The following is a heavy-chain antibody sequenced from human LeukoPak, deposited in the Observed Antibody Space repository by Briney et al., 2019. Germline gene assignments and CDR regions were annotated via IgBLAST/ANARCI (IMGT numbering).Heavy chain of an antibody. CDR2: IRYDGSNK. D-gene: IGHD6-6*01. Sequence: PGGSLRLSCAASGFAVSSNYMSWVRQAPGKGLEWVAFIRYDGSNKYYADSVKGRFTISRDNSKNTLYLQMNSLRPEDTAVYYCAKDKGSSGDYWGQGTLVTVSS. CDR1: GFAVSSNY. V-gene: IGHV3-30*02. J-gene: IGHJ4*02. CDR3: AKDKGSSGDY.